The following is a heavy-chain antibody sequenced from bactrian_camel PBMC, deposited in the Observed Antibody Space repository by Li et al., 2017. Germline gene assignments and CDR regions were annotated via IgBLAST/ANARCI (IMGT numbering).Heavy chain of an antibody. J-gene: IGHJ4*01. V-gene: IGHV3S40*01. CDR3: ADGSFWCDEYNY. D-gene: IGHD2*01. CDR2: LYFGGGST. CDR1: GYADPMRSRY. Sequence: VQLVESGGGLVQPGGSLRLSCAASGYADPMRSRYMGWFRQAPGKEREEVASLYFGGGSTTYADSVKGRFTISQDNAKNTVYLEMNSLKPEDTAMYYCADGSFWCDEYNYWGQGTQVTVS.